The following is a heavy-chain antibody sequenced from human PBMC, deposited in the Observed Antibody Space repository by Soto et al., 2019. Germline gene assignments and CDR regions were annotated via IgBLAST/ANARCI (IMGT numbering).Heavy chain of an antibody. J-gene: IGHJ4*02. D-gene: IGHD4-17*01. CDR1: GGSISSYY. V-gene: IGHV4-59*08. Sequence: SETLSLTCTVSGGSISSYYWSWIRQPPGKGLEWIGYIYYSGSTNYNPSLKSRVTISVDTSKNQFSLKLSSVTAADTAVYYCARHTGKEEHYGDYYFDYWGQGTLVTVSS. CDR2: IYYSGST. CDR3: ARHTGKEEHYGDYYFDY.